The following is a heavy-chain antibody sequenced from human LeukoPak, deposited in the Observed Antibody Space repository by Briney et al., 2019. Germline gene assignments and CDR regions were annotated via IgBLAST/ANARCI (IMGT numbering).Heavy chain of an antibody. V-gene: IGHV3-49*04. CDR2: IRSKAYGGTT. J-gene: IGHJ4*02. CDR3: TTLGATYGDYFDY. D-gene: IGHD4-17*01. Sequence: PGRSLRLSCTASGFTFGDYAMSWVRQAPGKGLEWVGFIRSKAYGGTTEYAASVKGRFTISRDDSKSIAYLQMNSLKTEDTAVYYCTTLGATYGDYFDYWGQGTLVTVSS. CDR1: GFTFGDYA.